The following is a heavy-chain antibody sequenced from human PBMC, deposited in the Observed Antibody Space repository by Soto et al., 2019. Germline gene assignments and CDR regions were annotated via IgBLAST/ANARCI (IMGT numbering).Heavy chain of an antibody. CDR1: GFTFTSSA. CDR3: AANWHYGSGSYYAYYYGMDV. CDR2: IVVNSGNT. J-gene: IGHJ6*02. D-gene: IGHD3-10*01. V-gene: IGHV1-58*02. Sequence: QMKLVQSGPEVKKPGTSVKVSCKASGFTFTSSAMQWVRQARGQRLEWIGWIVVNSGNTKYAQKFQERVTITRDTSTTPAYMELRSLRSEATAVYYCAANWHYGSGSYYAYYYGMDVWGQGTTVTVSS.